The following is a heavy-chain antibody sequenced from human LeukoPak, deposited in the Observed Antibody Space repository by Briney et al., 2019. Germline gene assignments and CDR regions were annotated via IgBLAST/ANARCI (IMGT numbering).Heavy chain of an antibody. CDR3: ARDKLVTHAFDI. Sequence: PSETLSLTCTVPGGSISSYYWSWIRQPPGKGLEWIGYIYYSGSTNYNPSLKSRVTISVDTSKNQFSLKLSSVTAADTAVYYCARDKLVTHAFDIWGQGTMVTVSS. D-gene: IGHD2-15*01. CDR1: GGSISSYY. V-gene: IGHV4-59*01. J-gene: IGHJ3*02. CDR2: IYYSGST.